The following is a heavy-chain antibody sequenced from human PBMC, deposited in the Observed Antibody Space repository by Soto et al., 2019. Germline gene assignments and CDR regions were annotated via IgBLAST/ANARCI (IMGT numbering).Heavy chain of an antibody. CDR2: INPILGIT. CDR3: ARGIAPYYFDY. J-gene: IGHJ4*02. CDR1: GGTFSSYT. Sequence: SVKVSCKASGGTFSSYTISWGRQAPGQRLEWMGRINPILGITNYAQKFQGRVTITGDTSASTAYMELSSLRSEDTAVYYCARGIAPYYFDYWGQGTLVTVSS. D-gene: IGHD6-13*01. V-gene: IGHV1-69*02.